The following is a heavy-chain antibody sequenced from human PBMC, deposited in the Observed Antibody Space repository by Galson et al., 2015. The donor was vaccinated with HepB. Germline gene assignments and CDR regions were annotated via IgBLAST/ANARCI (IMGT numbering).Heavy chain of an antibody. J-gene: IGHJ4*02. D-gene: IGHD2-2*01. CDR2: ISGSGGST. V-gene: IGHV3-23*01. CDR3: STDIVVVPAAKTPGPKDY. Sequence: SLRLSCAASGFTFSSYAMSWVRQAPGKGLEWVSAISGSGGSTYYADSVKGRFTISRDNSKNTLYLQMNSLRAEDTAVYYCSTDIVVVPAAKTPGPKDYWGQGTLVTVSS. CDR1: GFTFSSYA.